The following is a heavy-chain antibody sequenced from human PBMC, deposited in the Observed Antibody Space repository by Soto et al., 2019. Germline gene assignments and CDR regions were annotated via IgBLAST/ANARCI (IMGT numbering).Heavy chain of an antibody. Sequence: PGGSLRLSCAASGFTFSSYGMHWVRQAPGKGLEWVAVISYDGSNKYYADSVKGRFTISRDNSKNTLYLQMNSLRAEDTAVYYCAKDRVQLWTSYYYGMDVWGQGTTVTVSS. CDR2: ISYDGSNK. CDR3: AKDRVQLWTSYYYGMDV. D-gene: IGHD5-18*01. CDR1: GFTFSSYG. V-gene: IGHV3-30*18. J-gene: IGHJ6*02.